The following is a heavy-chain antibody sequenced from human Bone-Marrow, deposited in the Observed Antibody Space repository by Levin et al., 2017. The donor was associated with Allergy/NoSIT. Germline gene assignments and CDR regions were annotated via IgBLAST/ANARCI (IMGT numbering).Heavy chain of an antibody. CDR2: ISHRGST. D-gene: IGHD4-17*01. CDR3: AVFSFRYGTFDI. J-gene: IGHJ3*02. V-gene: IGHV4-34*01. Sequence: SQTLSLPCGVYGGSFSAYYWSWLRQPPGKGLEWIGEISHRGSTTYNPSLKSRVTISVDTSRNHFSLKLSSVTAADTAVYYCAVFSFRYGTFDIWGQGTVVTVSS. CDR1: GGSFSAYY.